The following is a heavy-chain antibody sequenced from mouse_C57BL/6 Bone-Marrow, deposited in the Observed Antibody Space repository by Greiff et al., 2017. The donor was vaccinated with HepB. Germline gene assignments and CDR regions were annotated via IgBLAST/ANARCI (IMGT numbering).Heavy chain of an antibody. J-gene: IGHJ4*01. D-gene: IGHD1-2*01. Sequence: VQLQQSGPVLVKPGASVKMSCKASGYTFTDYYMNWVKQSHGKSLEWIGVINPYNGGTSYNQKFKGKATLTVDKSSSTAYMELNSLTSEDSAVYYCAREGLHLPAMDYWGQGTSVTVSS. CDR1: GYTFTDYY. CDR3: AREGLHLPAMDY. V-gene: IGHV1-19*01. CDR2: INPYNGGT.